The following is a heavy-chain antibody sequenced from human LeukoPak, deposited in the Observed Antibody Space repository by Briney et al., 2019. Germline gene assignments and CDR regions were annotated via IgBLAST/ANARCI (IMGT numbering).Heavy chain of an antibody. Sequence: GGSLRLSCAASGFTLSSYSMNWVRQAPGKGLEWVSSITSSGRYIYYADSVKGRFTISRDNSKNTLYLQMNSLRAEDTAVYYCARRAGAYSHPYDYWGQGTLVTVSS. D-gene: IGHD4/OR15-4a*01. CDR1: GFTLSSYS. J-gene: IGHJ4*02. V-gene: IGHV3-21*04. CDR3: ARRAGAYSHPYDY. CDR2: ITSSGRYI.